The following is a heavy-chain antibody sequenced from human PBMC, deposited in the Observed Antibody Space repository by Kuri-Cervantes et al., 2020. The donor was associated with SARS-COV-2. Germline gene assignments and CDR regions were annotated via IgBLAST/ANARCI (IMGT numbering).Heavy chain of an antibody. Sequence: SETLSLTCTVSGASINDYYWTWIRQPAGQGLEWIGRIYSSGSTNYNPSLKSRVTMSIDTSTNQFSLRLTSVTAADTAVYYCANSHITTYYYYYMKVWGKGTTVTVSS. CDR1: GASINDYY. V-gene: IGHV4-4*07. CDR3: ANSHITTYYYYYMKV. J-gene: IGHJ6*03. D-gene: IGHD1-20*01. CDR2: IYSSGST.